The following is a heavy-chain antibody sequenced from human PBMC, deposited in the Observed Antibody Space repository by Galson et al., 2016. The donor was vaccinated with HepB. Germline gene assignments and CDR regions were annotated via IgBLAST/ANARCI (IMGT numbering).Heavy chain of an antibody. Sequence: QSGAEVKKPGESLKISCKGSGYSFTRYWIGWVRQMPGKGLEWMGIIYPGDSDTRYSPSFQGQVTISADKSISTAYLQWSSLKAPDTARYACARRCAGDCSGAPSLNIWGQGTMVTVSS. CDR1: GYSFTRYW. CDR2: IYPGDSDT. D-gene: IGHD2-21*02. CDR3: ARRCAGDCSGAPSLNI. V-gene: IGHV5-51*03. J-gene: IGHJ3*02.